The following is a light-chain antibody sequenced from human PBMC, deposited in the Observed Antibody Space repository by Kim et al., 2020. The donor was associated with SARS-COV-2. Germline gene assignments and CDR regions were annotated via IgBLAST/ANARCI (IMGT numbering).Light chain of an antibody. CDR2: EVN. J-gene: IGLJ3*02. CDR1: SSDVGGYNY. V-gene: IGLV2-8*01. Sequence: QSALTQPHSASGSPGQSVTISCAGTSSDVGGYNYVSWYQQHPGIAPKLIIYEVNVRPSGVPDRFSGSKSGNTASLTVSGLQAEDEADYYCSSYAGSNTWVFGGGTQLTVL. CDR3: SSYAGSNTWV.